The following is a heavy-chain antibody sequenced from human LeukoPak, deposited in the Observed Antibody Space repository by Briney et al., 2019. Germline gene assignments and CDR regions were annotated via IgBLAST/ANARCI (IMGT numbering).Heavy chain of an antibody. CDR2: IYYSGST. J-gene: IGHJ5*02. CDR1: GGSISSSSYY. D-gene: IGHD6-6*01. CDR3: ARHEDSSRWLGH. Sequence: SETLSLTCTVSGGSISSSSYYWGWIRQPPGKGLEWIGSIYYSGSTYYNPSLKSRVTISVDTCKNQFSLKLSSVTAADTAVYYCARHEDSSRWLGHWGQGTLVTVSS. V-gene: IGHV4-39*01.